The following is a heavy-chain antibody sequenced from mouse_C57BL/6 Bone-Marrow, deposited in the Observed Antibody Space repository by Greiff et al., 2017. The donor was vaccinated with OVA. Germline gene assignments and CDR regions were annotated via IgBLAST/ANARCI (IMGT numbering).Heavy chain of an antibody. V-gene: IGHV1-39*01. J-gene: IGHJ3*01. Sequence: LVESGPELVKPGASVKISCKASGYSFTDYNMNWVKQSNGKSLEWIGVINPNYGTTSYNQKFKGKATLTVDQSSSTAYMQLNSLTSEDSAVYYCARPYYGSRGPWFAYWGQGTLVTVS. CDR3: ARPYYGSRGPWFAY. CDR2: INPNYGTT. D-gene: IGHD1-1*01. CDR1: GYSFTDYN.